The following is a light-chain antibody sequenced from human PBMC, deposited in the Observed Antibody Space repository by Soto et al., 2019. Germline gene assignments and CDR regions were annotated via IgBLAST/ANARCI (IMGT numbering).Light chain of an antibody. J-gene: IGKJ4*01. CDR3: QQRSNWPPLT. V-gene: IGKV3-11*01. CDR1: QSVSSY. Sequence: EIVLTQSPATLSLSPGERATLSCRASQSVSSYLAWYQQKHGQAPRLLIYDASNSATGIPARFSGSGSGTDIPLTIGSLEPEDVAVYYCQQRSNWPPLTFGGGTKVDIK. CDR2: DAS.